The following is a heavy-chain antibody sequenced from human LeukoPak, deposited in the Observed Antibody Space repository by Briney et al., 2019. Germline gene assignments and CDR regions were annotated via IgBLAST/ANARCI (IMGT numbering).Heavy chain of an antibody. V-gene: IGHV3-23*01. Sequence: GGSLRLSCAASGFTFSSYAMSWVRQAPGKGLEWVSAISGSGGSTYYADSVKGRFTISRDNSKNTLYLRMNSLRAEDTAVYYCAKSYYDILTGYYTGRVFDYWGQGTLVTVSS. J-gene: IGHJ4*02. CDR1: GFTFSSYA. D-gene: IGHD3-9*01. CDR2: ISGSGGST. CDR3: AKSYYDILTGYYTGRVFDY.